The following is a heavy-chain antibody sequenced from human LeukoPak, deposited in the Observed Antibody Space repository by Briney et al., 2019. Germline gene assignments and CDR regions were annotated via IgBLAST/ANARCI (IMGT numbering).Heavy chain of an antibody. V-gene: IGHV3-23*01. J-gene: IGHJ5*01. CDR1: GFTFSNYA. CDR2: IDGSGGST. D-gene: IGHD2-2*01. CDR3: AKGHCSGTTCYGWFDP. Sequence: GGSLGLSCAASGFTFSNYAMSWVRQAPGKGLEWISSIDGSGGSTNYADSVKGRFTISRDNSKNTLYLQMNSLRADDTAVYYCAKGHCSGTTCYGWFDPWGQGTLVTVSS.